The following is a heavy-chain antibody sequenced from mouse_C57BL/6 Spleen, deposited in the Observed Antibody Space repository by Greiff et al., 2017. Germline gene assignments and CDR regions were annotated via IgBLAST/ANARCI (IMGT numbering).Heavy chain of an antibody. J-gene: IGHJ2*01. Sequence: QVQLKESGPGLVQPSQSLSITCTVSGFSLTSYGVHWVRQSPGKGLEWLGVIWSGGSTDYNAAFISRLSISTDNSTSQVFFKMNSLQADDTAIYYCARGDGYDEGRVYYFDYWGQGTTLTVSS. CDR1: GFSLTSYG. CDR3: ARGDGYDEGRVYYFDY. CDR2: IWSGGST. D-gene: IGHD2-2*01. V-gene: IGHV2-2*01.